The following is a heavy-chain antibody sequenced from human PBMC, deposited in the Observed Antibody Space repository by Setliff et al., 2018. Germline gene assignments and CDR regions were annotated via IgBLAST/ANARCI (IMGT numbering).Heavy chain of an antibody. V-gene: IGHV4-34*01. Sequence: SETLSLTCTVSGGSISSYYWSWIRQPPGKGLEWIGEINHSGSTNYDPSLKSRVTISADTSKNQFSLKLSSVTAADTALYYCTVYNTGSSKDHYWGQGTPVTVSS. CDR3: TVYNTGSSKDHY. CDR1: GGSISSYY. J-gene: IGHJ4*02. D-gene: IGHD2-8*02. CDR2: INHSGST.